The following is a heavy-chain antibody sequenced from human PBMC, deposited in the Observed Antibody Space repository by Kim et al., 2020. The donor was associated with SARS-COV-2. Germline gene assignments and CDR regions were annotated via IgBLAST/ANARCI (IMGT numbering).Heavy chain of an antibody. CDR2: IYYSGST. V-gene: IGHV4-59*01. CDR3: ARTYYDILTGYFPYYFDY. J-gene: IGHJ4*02. D-gene: IGHD3-9*01. CDR1: GGSISSYY. Sequence: SETLSLTCTVSGGSISSYYWSWIRKPPGKGLEWIGYIYYSGSTNYNPSLKSRVTISVDTSKNQFSLKLSSVTAADTAVYYCARTYYDILTGYFPYYFDYWGQGTLVTVSS.